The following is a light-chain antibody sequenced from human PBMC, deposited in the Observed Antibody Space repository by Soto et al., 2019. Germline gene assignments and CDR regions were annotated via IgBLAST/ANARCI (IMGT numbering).Light chain of an antibody. J-gene: IGKJ4*01. CDR1: QSISASY. V-gene: IGKV3-20*01. Sequence: EVVLTQSPGTLSLSPGERATLFCRASQSISASYLAWYQQKPGQPPRLLMSGAANRATGVPDRFTGSGSGTDFTFTISSLQPEDIATYYCQQYDDLAALTFGGGTKVELK. CDR3: QQYDDLAALT. CDR2: GAA.